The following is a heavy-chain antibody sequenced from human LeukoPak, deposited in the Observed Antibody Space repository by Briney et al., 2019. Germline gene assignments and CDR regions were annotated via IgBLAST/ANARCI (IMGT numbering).Heavy chain of an antibody. D-gene: IGHD3-22*01. CDR2: IYYSGST. CDR1: GGSISSHY. J-gene: IGHJ5*02. CDR3: ARDSYYYDSSGYYNWFDP. V-gene: IGHV4-59*11. Sequence: SETLSLTCTVSGGSISSHYWSWIRQPPGKGLEWIGYIYYSGSTNYNPSLKSRVTISVDTSKNQFSLKLSSVTAADTAVYYCARDSYYYDSSGYYNWFDPWGQGTLVTASS.